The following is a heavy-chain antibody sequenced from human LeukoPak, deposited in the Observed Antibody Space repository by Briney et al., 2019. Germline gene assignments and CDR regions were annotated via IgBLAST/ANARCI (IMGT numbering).Heavy chain of an antibody. D-gene: IGHD4-17*01. CDR2: ISTYNGYT. CDR3: ARDCRDYGDYVDI. Sequence: ASVKVSCKASGYTFTSYGISWVRQAPGQGLEWMGWISTYNGYTKYAQKLQGRVTMTTDTSTTTAYMELRSLRSDDTAVYYCARDCRDYGDYVDIWGQGTMVTVSS. V-gene: IGHV1-18*01. CDR1: GYTFTSYG. J-gene: IGHJ3*02.